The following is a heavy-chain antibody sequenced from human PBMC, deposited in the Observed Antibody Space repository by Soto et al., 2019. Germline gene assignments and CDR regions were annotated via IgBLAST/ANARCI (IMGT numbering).Heavy chain of an antibody. CDR1: GGTFSSYT. CDR2: LIPILGIA. J-gene: IGHJ6*03. D-gene: IGHD5-12*01. Sequence: QVQLVQSGAEVKKPGSSVKVSCKASGGTFSSYTISWVRQAPGQGLEWMGRLIPILGIANYAQKFQGRVTITADKSASTAYRERSSLRSEDTAVYYCASGGDSGYDYYYYYYMDVWGKGTTVTVSS. CDR3: ASGGDSGYDYYYYYYMDV. V-gene: IGHV1-69*02.